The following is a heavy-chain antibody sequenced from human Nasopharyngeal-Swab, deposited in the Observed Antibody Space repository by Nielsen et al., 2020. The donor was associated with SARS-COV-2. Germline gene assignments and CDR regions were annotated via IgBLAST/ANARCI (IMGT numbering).Heavy chain of an antibody. Sequence: WVRQAPEQGLEWMGWMNPNSGNTGYAQKFQGRVTMSRDTSISTAYMELNSLTSEDTAVYYCARKGASDYWGQGTLVTVSS. V-gene: IGHV1-8*01. D-gene: IGHD3-16*01. CDR2: MNPNSGNT. CDR3: ARKGASDY. J-gene: IGHJ4*02.